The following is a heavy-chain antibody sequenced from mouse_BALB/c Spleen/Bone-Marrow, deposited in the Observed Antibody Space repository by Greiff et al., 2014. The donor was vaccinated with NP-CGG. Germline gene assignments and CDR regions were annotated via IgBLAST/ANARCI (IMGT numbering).Heavy chain of an antibody. CDR1: GFNIKDTY. CDR3: AIYYYGSSGFAY. D-gene: IGHD1-1*01. CDR2: IDPANGNT. Sequence: EVQLQQSGAELMKPGASVKLPCTASGFNIKDTYMHWVKQRPEQGLEWIGRIDPANGNTKCDPKFQGKATITADTSSNTAYLQLSSLTSEDTAVYYCAIYYYGSSGFAYWGQGTLVTVSA. V-gene: IGHV14-3*02. J-gene: IGHJ3*01.